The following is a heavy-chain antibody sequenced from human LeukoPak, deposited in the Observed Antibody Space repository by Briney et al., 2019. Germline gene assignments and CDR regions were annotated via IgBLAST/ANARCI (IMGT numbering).Heavy chain of an antibody. CDR3: ARDWAAHFYYYMDV. D-gene: IGHD2-15*01. CDR1: GYTFTSYD. V-gene: IGHV1-8*01. CDR2: MNPNSGNT. J-gene: IGHJ6*03. Sequence: ASVKVSCKASGYTFTSYDINWVRQATGQGLEWMGWMNPNSGNTGYAQKFQGRVTMTRNTSISTAYMELSSLRSEDTAVYYCARDWAAHFYYYMDVWGKGTTVAVSS.